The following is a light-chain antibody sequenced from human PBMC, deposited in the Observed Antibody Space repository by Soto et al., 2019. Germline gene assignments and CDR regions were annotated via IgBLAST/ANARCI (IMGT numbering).Light chain of an antibody. CDR1: QSISSW. Sequence: DIQMTQSPSTLSASVGDRVTITCRASQSISSWLAWYQQKPGKAPKLLIYKASSLESGVPSRFRGSGSGTEFTLTISSLQPDDFATYYCQQYNSFPTVGQGTTVEIK. CDR3: QQYNSFPT. CDR2: KAS. V-gene: IGKV1-5*03. J-gene: IGKJ1*01.